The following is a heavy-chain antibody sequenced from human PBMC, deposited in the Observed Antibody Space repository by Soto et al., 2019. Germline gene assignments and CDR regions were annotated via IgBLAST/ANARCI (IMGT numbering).Heavy chain of an antibody. D-gene: IGHD6-13*01. Sequence: GGSLRLSCAASVFTFSSYGMHWVRQAPGKWLEWLAVIWYDGSNKXXADSVKGRXTISRDNSKNTXYLQMXSLRAEDPAXYYCARGDWHQQPNDYWAQGTLVTVSS. CDR3: ARGDWHQQPNDY. V-gene: IGHV3-33*01. CDR2: IWYDGSNK. CDR1: VFTFSSYG. J-gene: IGHJ4*02.